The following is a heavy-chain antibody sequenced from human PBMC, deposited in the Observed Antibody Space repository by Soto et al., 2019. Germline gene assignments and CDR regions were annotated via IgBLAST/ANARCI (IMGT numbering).Heavy chain of an antibody. V-gene: IGHV5-51*01. CDR2: IYPGDSDT. J-gene: IGHJ6*02. Sequence: GESLKISCKGSGYSFTSYWIGWVRQMPGKGLEWMGIIYPGDSDTRYSPSFQGQVTISADKSISTAYLQWSSLKASDTAMYYCASPSLSNYYYYGMDVWGQGTTVTVSS. CDR1: GYSFTSYW. CDR3: ASPSLSNYYYYGMDV.